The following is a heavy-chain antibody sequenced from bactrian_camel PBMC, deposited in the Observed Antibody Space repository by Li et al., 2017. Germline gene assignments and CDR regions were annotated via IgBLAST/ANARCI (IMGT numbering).Heavy chain of an antibody. V-gene: IGHV3S1*01. CDR1: GYISGSYC. Sequence: HVQLVESGGGSVQAGGSLRLSCVVSGYISGSYCLGWFRQAPGREREAVAVLYTGGIRPYYADSVKDRFSASRDNDKNTFYLQMNSLKPEDTAMCYCAANTWVDRYSSHWFEEAKYAYWGQGTQVTVS. D-gene: IGHD6*01. CDR3: AANTWVDRYSSHWFEEAKYAY. CDR2: LYTGGIRP. J-gene: IGHJ4*01.